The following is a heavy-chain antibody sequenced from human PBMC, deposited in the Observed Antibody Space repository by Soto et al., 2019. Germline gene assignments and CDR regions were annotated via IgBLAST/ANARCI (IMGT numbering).Heavy chain of an antibody. CDR3: ARHCSGGSCQGRYYYYGMDV. CDR2: ISAYNGNT. J-gene: IGHJ6*02. D-gene: IGHD2-15*01. V-gene: IGHV1-18*01. CDR1: GYTFTSYG. Sequence: ASVKVSCKASGYTFTSYGISWVRQAPGQGLEWMGWISAYNGNTNYAQKLQGRVTMTTDTSTSTAYMELRSLRSDDTAVYYCARHCSGGSCQGRYYYYGMDVWGQGTTVTSP.